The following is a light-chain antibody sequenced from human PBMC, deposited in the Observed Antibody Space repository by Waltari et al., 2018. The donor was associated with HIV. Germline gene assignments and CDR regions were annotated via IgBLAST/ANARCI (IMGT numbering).Light chain of an antibody. CDR1: QSVSSN. CDR2: GAS. Sequence: EIVLTQSPVSLSLSPGERATLSYRASQSVSSNLAWYQQKPGQAPSLLLYGASTRATGIPARFSGSGSGTEFTLTIDSLQPDDFTLYYCQQYNNWPRTFGQGTKVEI. V-gene: IGKV3-15*01. J-gene: IGKJ1*01. CDR3: QQYNNWPRT.